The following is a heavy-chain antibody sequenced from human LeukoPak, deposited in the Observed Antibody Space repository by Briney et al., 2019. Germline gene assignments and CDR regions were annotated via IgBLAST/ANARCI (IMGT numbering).Heavy chain of an antibody. CDR3: ARGRLLWFGESTYYMDV. D-gene: IGHD3-10*01. J-gene: IGHJ6*03. CDR2: INSDGSST. CDR1: GFTFSSYW. Sequence: GGSLRLSSAASGFTFSSYWMHWVRQAPGKGLVWVSRINSDGSSTSYADSVKGRFTISRDNAKNTLYLQMNSLRAEDTAVYYCARGRLLWFGESTYYMDVWGKGTTVTVSS. V-gene: IGHV3-74*01.